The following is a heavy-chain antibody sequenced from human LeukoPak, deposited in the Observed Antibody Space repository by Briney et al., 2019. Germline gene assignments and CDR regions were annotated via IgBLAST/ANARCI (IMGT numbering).Heavy chain of an antibody. CDR1: GFTFSSYW. J-gene: IGHJ4*02. CDR2: TRQDGSER. V-gene: IGHV3-7*03. CDR3: ATGAGCGY. D-gene: IGHD6-19*01. Sequence: QPGGSLRLSCAASGFTFSSYWMTWVRPAPGKGLEWVANTRQDGSERNYVDSVKGRFTISRDNAKNSLYLQMNTLRDEDTAVYYCATGAGCGYWGQGTLVTVSS.